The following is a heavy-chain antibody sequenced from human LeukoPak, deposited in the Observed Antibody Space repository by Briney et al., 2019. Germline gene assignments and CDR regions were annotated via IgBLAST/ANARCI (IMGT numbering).Heavy chain of an antibody. D-gene: IGHD2-15*01. V-gene: IGHV3-21*01. CDR2: ISSSSSYI. CDR1: GFTFSSYS. Sequence: PGGSLRLSCAASGFTFSSYSMNWVRQAPGKGLEWVSSISSSSSYIYYADSVKGRFTISRDNAKNSLYLQMNSLRAEDTAVYYCARDQDIVVVVAAQGAFDIWGQGTMVTVSS. J-gene: IGHJ3*02. CDR3: ARDQDIVVVVAAQGAFDI.